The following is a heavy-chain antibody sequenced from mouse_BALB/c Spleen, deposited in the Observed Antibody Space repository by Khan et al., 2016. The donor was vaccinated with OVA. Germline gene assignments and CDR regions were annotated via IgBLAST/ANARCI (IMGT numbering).Heavy chain of an antibody. CDR2: IDPFNGGT. D-gene: IGHD2-12*01. CDR3: TRLGTTGWFTS. CDR1: GYSFTNYY. Sequence: VRLQQSGPELMKPGASVKISCKASGYSFTNYYIHWVKQSHGQSLEWLGYIDPFNGGTTYNQKFKGTATLTVDKSSSTAYMHLNNLTSEDSAVYYCTRLGTTGWFTSWGQGTLVTVSA. V-gene: IGHV1S135*01. J-gene: IGHJ3*01.